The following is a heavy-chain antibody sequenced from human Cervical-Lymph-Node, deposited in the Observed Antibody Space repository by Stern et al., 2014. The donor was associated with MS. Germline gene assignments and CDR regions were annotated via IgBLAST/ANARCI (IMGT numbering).Heavy chain of an antibody. CDR2: ISSSSSYI. Sequence: EVQLVESGGGLVKPGGSLRLSCAASGFSFRGYSMNWVRQSPGKRPAWVSSISSSSSYISYIDSVKGRFTISRDNANNSLFLQMDSLRVEDTAVYFCARDERMGVAGTNYGMDVWGQGTTVIVSS. CDR3: ARDERMGVAGTNYGMDV. D-gene: IGHD6-19*01. CDR1: GFSFRGYS. J-gene: IGHJ6*02. V-gene: IGHV3-21*01.